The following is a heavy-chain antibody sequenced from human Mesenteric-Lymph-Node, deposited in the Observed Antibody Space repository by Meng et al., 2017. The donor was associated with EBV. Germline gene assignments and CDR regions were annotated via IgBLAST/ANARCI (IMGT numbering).Heavy chain of an antibody. V-gene: IGHV1-18*01. J-gene: IGHJ4*02. CDR2: TSDYKGDT. CDR1: GYIFSHYG. Sequence: QDQLVQSGAEVKKPWASVQVSCKASGYIFSHYGISWLRQAPGQVLEWMGWTSDYKGDTKYAQKVQGRVTMTTDTSTTTAYMELRNLRSDDTAFYYCARDVLGSGDYWGQGTLVTVSS. CDR3: ARDVLGSGDY. D-gene: IGHD5-12*01.